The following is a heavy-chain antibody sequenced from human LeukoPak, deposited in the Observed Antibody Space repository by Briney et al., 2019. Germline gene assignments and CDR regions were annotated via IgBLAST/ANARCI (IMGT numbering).Heavy chain of an antibody. J-gene: IGHJ4*02. CDR2: IIPIFGTA. Sequence: ASVTVSCKASGYTFTSYGISWVRQAPGQGLEWMGGIIPIFGTANYAQKFQGRVTITADESTSTAYMELSSLRSEDTAVYYCASGTYYYDSSGYEHDYWGQGTLVTVSS. CDR1: GYTFTSYG. D-gene: IGHD3-22*01. CDR3: ASGTYYYDSSGYEHDY. V-gene: IGHV1-69*13.